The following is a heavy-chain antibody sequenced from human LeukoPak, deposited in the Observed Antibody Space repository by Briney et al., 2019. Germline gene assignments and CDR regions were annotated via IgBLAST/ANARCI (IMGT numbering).Heavy chain of an antibody. CDR1: GYTFTGYY. CDR3: ARSAIPITMIVVVITRRYYYMDV. J-gene: IGHJ6*03. CDR2: INPNSGGT. Sequence: ASVKVSCKASGYTFTGYYMHWVRQAPGQGLEWMGWINPNSGGTNYAQKFQGRVTMTRDTSISTVYMELSSLRSEDTAVYYCARSAIPITMIVVVITRRYYYMDVWGKGTTVTVSS. D-gene: IGHD3-22*01. V-gene: IGHV1-2*02.